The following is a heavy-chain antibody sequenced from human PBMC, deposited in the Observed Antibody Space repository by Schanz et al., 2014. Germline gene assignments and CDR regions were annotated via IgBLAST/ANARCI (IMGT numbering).Heavy chain of an antibody. CDR1: GFSFSSYA. Sequence: EVQLLESGGGLVEPGGSLRLSCAASGFSFSSYAMGWVRQAPGKGLEWVSSINTGGDSTYYADSVKGRFTISRDNSRDTVYLQMNSLRAEDTAVYYCARDGYSVVVISPTESFDIWGQGTMVTVSP. V-gene: IGHV3-23*01. CDR3: ARDGYSVVVISPTESFDI. CDR2: INTGGDST. D-gene: IGHD2-21*01. J-gene: IGHJ3*02.